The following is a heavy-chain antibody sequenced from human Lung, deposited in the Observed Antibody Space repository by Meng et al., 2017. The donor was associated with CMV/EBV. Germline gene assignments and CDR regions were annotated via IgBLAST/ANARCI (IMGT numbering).Heavy chain of an antibody. V-gene: IGHV3-15*01. CDR3: TTGYGSGL. J-gene: IGHJ1*01. D-gene: IGHD3-10*01. CDR1: GFTFRNAW. Sequence: EVRVGVPWRCMRRPGGCARRSCGDSGFTFRNAWEGWVRRSPGKGLECVCRIKSKTDGGTTEYAAPVKGRFTISRDDSKNTLYLQRNSLKTEDTAVYYCTTGYGSGLWGQGTLVTVSS. CDR2: IKSKTDGGTT.